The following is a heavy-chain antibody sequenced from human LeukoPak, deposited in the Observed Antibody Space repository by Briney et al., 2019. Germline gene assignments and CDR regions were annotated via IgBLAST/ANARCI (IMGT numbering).Heavy chain of an antibody. J-gene: IGHJ5*02. D-gene: IGHD1-14*01. V-gene: IGHV1-69*13. CDR2: IIPIFGTA. CDR3: ARDLTPKS. CDR1: GYTFTSYG. Sequence: SVKVSCKASGYTFTSYGISWVRQAPGQGLEWMGGIIPIFGTANYAQKFQGRVTITADESTSTAYMELSSLRSEDTAVYYCARDLTPKSWGQGTLVTVSS.